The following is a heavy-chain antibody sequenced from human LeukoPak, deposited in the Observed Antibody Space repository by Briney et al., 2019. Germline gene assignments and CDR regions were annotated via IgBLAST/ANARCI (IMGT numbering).Heavy chain of an antibody. J-gene: IGHJ5*02. CDR1: GGTFSSYA. CDR2: IIPIFGTA. Sequence: SSVKVSCKASGGTFSSYAISWVRQAPGQGLEWMGGIIPIFGTANYAQKFQGRVTITADESTSTAYMELSSLRSEDTAVYYRARVYGDPKNNWFDPWGQGTLVTVSS. CDR3: ARVYGDPKNNWFDP. V-gene: IGHV1-69*01. D-gene: IGHD4-17*01.